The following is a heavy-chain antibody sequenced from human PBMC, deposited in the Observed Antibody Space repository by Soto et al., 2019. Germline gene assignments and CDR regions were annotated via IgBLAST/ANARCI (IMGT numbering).Heavy chain of an antibody. J-gene: IGHJ5*02. CDR1: GYTFTTYY. Sequence: GASVKVSCKDSGYTFTTYYMHWVRQAPGQGLEWMGIINTSGGSTSYAQKFQGRVTMTRDTSTSTVYMELSSLRSEDTAVYYCARDTNTIRYYDSSGYLNWFDPWGQGTLVTVSS. D-gene: IGHD3-22*01. V-gene: IGHV1-46*03. CDR2: INTSGGST. CDR3: ARDTNTIRYYDSSGYLNWFDP.